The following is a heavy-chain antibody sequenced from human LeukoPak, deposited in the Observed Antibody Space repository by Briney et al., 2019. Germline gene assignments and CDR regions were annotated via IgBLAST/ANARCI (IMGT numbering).Heavy chain of an antibody. Sequence: GGSLRLSCAASGFTFSSYAMSWVRQAPGKGLEWVSAISGSGGSTYYADSVKGRFTISRDNSKNTLYLQMNSLGAEDTAVYYCATENYYDSSGWQFDYWGQGTLVTVSS. CDR2: ISGSGGST. CDR1: GFTFSSYA. D-gene: IGHD3-22*01. CDR3: ATENYYDSSGWQFDY. V-gene: IGHV3-23*01. J-gene: IGHJ4*02.